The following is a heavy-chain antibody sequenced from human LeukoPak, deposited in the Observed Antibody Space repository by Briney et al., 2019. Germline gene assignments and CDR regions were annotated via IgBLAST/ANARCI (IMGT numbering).Heavy chain of an antibody. V-gene: IGHV3-7*01. CDR1: GVTFSIYW. Sequence: GGSLRLSCAASGVTFSIYWVSWVRQAPGKGLEWVANIKQDGSEKYYVDSVKGRLTISRDNAKNSLYLQMNSLRAEDTAVYYCARDRRYGLRYFDAAQDVWGQGTTVTVSS. J-gene: IGHJ6*02. CDR2: IKQDGSEK. D-gene: IGHD3-9*01. CDR3: ARDRRYGLRYFDAAQDV.